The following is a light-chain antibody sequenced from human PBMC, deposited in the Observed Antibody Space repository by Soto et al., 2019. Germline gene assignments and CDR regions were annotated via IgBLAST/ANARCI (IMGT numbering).Light chain of an antibody. CDR1: QDASPNY. Sequence: ETVLTQSPCTLSLSAGDRATLSCRAGQDASPNYLAWYQQQAGHAPRLLINSASSRATGIPDRFTGSVSGTVFTLTISGLEPEDFAVYYCQQYGNSLTFGGGTKVDIK. J-gene: IGKJ4*01. V-gene: IGKV3-20*01. CDR3: QQYGNSLT. CDR2: SAS.